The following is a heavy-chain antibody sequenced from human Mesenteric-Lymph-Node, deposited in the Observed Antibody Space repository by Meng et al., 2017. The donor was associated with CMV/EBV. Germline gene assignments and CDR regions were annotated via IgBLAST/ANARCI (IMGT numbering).Heavy chain of an antibody. CDR3: ARIGYSSSSFDY. CDR1: GFTFSSYG. D-gene: IGHD6-13*01. CDR2: IKQDGSER. Sequence: GESLKISCAASGFTFSSYGMHWVRQAPGKGLEWVANIKQDGSERHYADSVKGRITISRDNAKNSLYLQTDSLRVEDTAIYYCARIGYSSSSFDYWGQGILVTVSS. V-gene: IGHV3-7*01. J-gene: IGHJ4*02.